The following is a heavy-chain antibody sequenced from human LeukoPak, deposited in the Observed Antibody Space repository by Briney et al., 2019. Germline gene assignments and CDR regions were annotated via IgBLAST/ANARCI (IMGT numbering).Heavy chain of an antibody. Sequence: AGGSLRLSCVASGFTFSSYGMHWVRQAPGKGLEWVADIWYDGSNKNYADSVKGRFTISRDNSKNTLYLQMNSLGAEDTAVYYCTKHRGNYYYYMDVWGKGTTVTVSS. V-gene: IGHV3-33*06. J-gene: IGHJ6*03. CDR1: GFTFSSYG. CDR2: IWYDGSNK. CDR3: TKHRGNYYYYMDV.